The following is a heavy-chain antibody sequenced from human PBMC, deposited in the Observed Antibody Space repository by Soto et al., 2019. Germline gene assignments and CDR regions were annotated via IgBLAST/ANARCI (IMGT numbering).Heavy chain of an antibody. D-gene: IGHD4-17*01. CDR1: GFTFSDYY. Sequence: GGSLILSCAASGFTFSDYYMSWIRQAPGKGLEWVSYISSSGSTIYYADSVKGRFTISRDNAKNSLYLQMNSLRAEDTAVYYCARDSGYGDPNYYYYYYTDVWGKGTTVTVSS. V-gene: IGHV3-11*01. J-gene: IGHJ6*03. CDR2: ISSSGSTI. CDR3: ARDSGYGDPNYYYYYYTDV.